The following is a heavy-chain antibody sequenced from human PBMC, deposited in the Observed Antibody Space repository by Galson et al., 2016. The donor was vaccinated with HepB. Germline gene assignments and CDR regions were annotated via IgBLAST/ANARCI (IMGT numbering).Heavy chain of an antibody. CDR3: VREAAAVDF. D-gene: IGHD6-13*01. J-gene: IGHJ4*02. CDR1: GFTFSDFY. CDR2: ISSSGRTI. Sequence: SLRLSCAASGFTFSDFYMSWIRQAPGKGLEWVSCISSSGRTIYYADSVKGRFTISRDNAKNSLSLQMNSLRAEDTAVYYCVREAAAVDFWGQGTLVTVSS. V-gene: IGHV3-11*04.